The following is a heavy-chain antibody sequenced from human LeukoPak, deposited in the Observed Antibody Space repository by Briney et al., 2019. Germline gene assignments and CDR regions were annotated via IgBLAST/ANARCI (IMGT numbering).Heavy chain of an antibody. Sequence: GGSLRLSCAASGFTFSNYGMHWVRQAPGKGLEWVAVISYDGSNKYYADSVKGRFTISRDNSKNTLYLQMNSLRAEDTAVYYCARDLLASGWNAFDIWGQGTMVTVSS. CDR1: GFTFSNYG. J-gene: IGHJ3*02. D-gene: IGHD6-19*01. CDR3: ARDLLASGWNAFDI. V-gene: IGHV3-30*03. CDR2: ISYDGSNK.